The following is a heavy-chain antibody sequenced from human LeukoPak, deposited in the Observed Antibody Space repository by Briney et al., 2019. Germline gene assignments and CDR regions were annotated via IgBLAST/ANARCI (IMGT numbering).Heavy chain of an antibody. D-gene: IGHD3-10*01. J-gene: IGHJ4*02. V-gene: IGHV4-39*07. CDR3: ASRVTMVRGATQYYFDY. CDR1: GGSISSSSYY. Sequence: SETLSLTCTVSGGSISSSSYYWGWIRQPPGKGLEWIGSIYYSGSTYYNPSLKSRVTISVDTSKNQFSLKLSSVTAADTAVYYCASRVTMVRGATQYYFDYWGQGTLVTVSS. CDR2: IYYSGST.